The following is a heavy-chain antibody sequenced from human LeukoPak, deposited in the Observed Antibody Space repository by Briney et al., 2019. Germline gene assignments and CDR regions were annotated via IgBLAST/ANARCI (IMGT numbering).Heavy chain of an antibody. CDR1: GGTFSSYA. CDR2: IIPIFGTA. D-gene: IGHD3-10*01. CDR3: ARGSSGSYYKSNFDY. V-gene: IGHV1-69*01. J-gene: IGHJ4*02. Sequence: SVEVSCKASGGTFSSYAISWVRQAPGQGLEWMGGIIPIFGTANYAQKFQGRVTITADESTSTAYMELSSLRSEDTAVYYCARGSSGSYYKSNFDYWGQGTLVTVSS.